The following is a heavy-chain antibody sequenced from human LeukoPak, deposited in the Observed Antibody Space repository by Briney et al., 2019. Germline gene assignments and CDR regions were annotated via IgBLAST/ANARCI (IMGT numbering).Heavy chain of an antibody. CDR2: ITWDGGST. Sequence: GGSLRLSCAASGFTFDDYTMHWVRQAPGKGLEWVSLITWDGGSTYYADSVKGRFTISRDNSKNTLYLQMNSLRAEDTAVYYCAKDRTFAGHETSFDYWGQGTLVTVSS. CDR3: AKDRTFAGHETSFDY. V-gene: IGHV3-43*01. J-gene: IGHJ4*02. D-gene: IGHD2-21*01. CDR1: GFTFDDYT.